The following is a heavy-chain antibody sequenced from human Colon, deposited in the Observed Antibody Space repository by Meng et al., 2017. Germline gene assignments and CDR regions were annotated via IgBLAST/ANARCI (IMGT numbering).Heavy chain of an antibody. CDR3: ARNPVIPDARTFDF. CDR2: IHSSGNT. D-gene: IGHD2-2*01. Sequence: QVQLQESGPGVVKPSQTLSLTCTISGVSINSADYYWNWFRQSPGKGLEWLGYIHSSGNTYYTPSLKSRLTMSLDTSKNQFPLRLTSVTAADTAVYYCARNPVIPDARTFDFWGQGALVTVSS. V-gene: IGHV4-30-4*01. CDR1: GVSINSADYY. J-gene: IGHJ4*02.